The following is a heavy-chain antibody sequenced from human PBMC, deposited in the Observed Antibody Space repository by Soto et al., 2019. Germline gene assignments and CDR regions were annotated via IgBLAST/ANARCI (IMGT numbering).Heavy chain of an antibody. CDR1: GGSISSYY. Sequence: QVQLQESGPGLVKPSETLSLTCTVSGGSISSYYWSWIRQPPGKGLEWIGYIYYSGSTNYNPSLKSRVTISVDTSKNQFSLKLSSVTAADTAVYYCARVPPGYHYGMDVWAQGTTVTVSS. J-gene: IGHJ6*02. CDR3: ARVPPGYHYGMDV. V-gene: IGHV4-59*08. CDR2: IYYSGST.